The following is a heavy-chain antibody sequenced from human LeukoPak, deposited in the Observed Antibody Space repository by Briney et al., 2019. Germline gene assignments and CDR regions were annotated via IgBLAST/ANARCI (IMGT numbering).Heavy chain of an antibody. CDR1: GFTFSSYE. Sequence: GGSLRLSCAASGFTFSSYEMNWVRQAPGKGLEWVSYISSSGSTIYYADSVKGRFTISRDNANHTLYMQMTSLRAEDTAVYYCARGDFYYYYYMNFWGKGTTVTVSS. J-gene: IGHJ6*03. V-gene: IGHV3-48*03. CDR2: ISSSGSTI. CDR3: ARGDFYYYYYMNF.